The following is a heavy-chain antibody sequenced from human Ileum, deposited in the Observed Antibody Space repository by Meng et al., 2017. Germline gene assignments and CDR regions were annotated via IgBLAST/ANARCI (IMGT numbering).Heavy chain of an antibody. D-gene: IGHD6-13*01. CDR1: GFTFETYW. CDR2: IKDNGGEK. Sequence: GESLKISCVGSGFTFETYWMSWVRQAAGKGLEWVAKIKDNGGEKLYVDSVKGRFTISRDNVEKSLFLQMNSLRDEDTAVYYCARFGYRDGLDVWGQGTTVTVSS. V-gene: IGHV3-7*01. CDR3: ARFGYRDGLDV. J-gene: IGHJ6*02.